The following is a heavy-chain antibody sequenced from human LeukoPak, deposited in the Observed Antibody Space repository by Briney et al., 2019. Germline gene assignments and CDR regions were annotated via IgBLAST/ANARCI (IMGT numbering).Heavy chain of an antibody. CDR1: GYSFTSYW. CDR2: IYPGDSDT. Sequence: GESLKISCKGSGYSFTSYWIGWVRQMPGKGLEWMGIIYPGDSDTRYSPSFQGQVTISADKSISTAYLQWSSLKASDTAMYYCARRQSITMVRGVIITGYYFDYWGQGTLVTVSS. CDR3: ARRQSITMVRGVIITGYYFDY. J-gene: IGHJ4*02. D-gene: IGHD3-10*01. V-gene: IGHV5-51*01.